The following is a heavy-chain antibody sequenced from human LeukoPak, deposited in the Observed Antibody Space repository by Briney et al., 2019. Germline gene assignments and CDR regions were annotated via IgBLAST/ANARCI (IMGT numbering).Heavy chain of an antibody. D-gene: IGHD6-19*01. J-gene: IGHJ3*02. V-gene: IGHV1-69*05. CDR1: GGTFSSYA. CDR3: AKPLIAVAGTSAFDI. CDR2: IIPIFGTA. Sequence: SVKVSCKASGGTFSSYAISWVRQAPGQGLEWMGRIIPIFGTANYAQKFQGRVTITTDESTSTAYMEMRRQRYEDTAVYYCAKPLIAVAGTSAFDIWGQGTMVTVSS.